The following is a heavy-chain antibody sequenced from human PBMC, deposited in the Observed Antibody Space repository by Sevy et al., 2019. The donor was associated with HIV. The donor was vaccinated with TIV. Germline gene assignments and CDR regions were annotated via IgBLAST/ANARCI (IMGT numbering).Heavy chain of an antibody. CDR1: GYTFDSYG. Sequence: ASVKVSCKASGYTFDSYGISWVRQAPGQGLEWMGWIGAYNGNIKYAQNIQDRVTMTTDASTSTAYMELRSLRSDDTAVYFCARISTVPGKFNWFDPWGQGTLVTVSS. J-gene: IGHJ5*02. CDR3: ARISTVPGKFNWFDP. D-gene: IGHD3-10*01. V-gene: IGHV1-18*01. CDR2: IGAYNGNI.